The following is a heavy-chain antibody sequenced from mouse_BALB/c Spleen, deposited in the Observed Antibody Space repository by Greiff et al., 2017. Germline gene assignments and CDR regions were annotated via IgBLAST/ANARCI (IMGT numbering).Heavy chain of an antibody. CDR1: GFTFSSYA. Sequence: EVHLVESGGGLVKPGGSLKLSCAASGFTFSSYAMSWVRQTPEKRLEWVASISSGGSTYYPDSVKGRFTISRDNARNILYLQMSSLRSEDTAMYYCARGITTVDAMDYWGQGTSVTVSS. CDR2: ISSGGST. CDR3: ARGITTVDAMDY. D-gene: IGHD1-1*01. J-gene: IGHJ4*01. V-gene: IGHV5-6-5*01.